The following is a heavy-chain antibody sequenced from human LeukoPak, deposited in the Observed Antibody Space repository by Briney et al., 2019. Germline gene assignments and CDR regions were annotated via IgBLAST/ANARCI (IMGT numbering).Heavy chain of an antibody. CDR1: GGSFSGYY. J-gene: IGHJ4*02. D-gene: IGHD5-24*01. V-gene: IGHV4-34*01. CDR3: ARVARGWLQSNYFDY. CDR2: INHSGST. Sequence: PSETLSLTCAVYGGSFSGYYWSWIRQPPGKGLEWIGEINHSGSTNYNPSLKSRVTISVDTSKNQFSLKLSSVTAADTAVYYCARVARGWLQSNYFDYWGQGTLVTVSS.